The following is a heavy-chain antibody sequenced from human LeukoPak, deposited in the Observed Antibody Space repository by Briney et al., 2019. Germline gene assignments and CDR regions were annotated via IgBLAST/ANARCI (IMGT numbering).Heavy chain of an antibody. V-gene: IGHV4-4*02. Sequence: SETLSLTCAVSGGSISSSNWWSWVRQPPGKGLEWIGYIYYSGTTYYNPSLESRVTISIDTSKNQFSVKLTSVTAADTAVYYCARDQGAVAGIDPWGQGTLVTVSS. CDR1: GGSISSSNW. CDR3: ARDQGAVAGIDP. J-gene: IGHJ5*02. D-gene: IGHD6-19*01. CDR2: IYYSGTT.